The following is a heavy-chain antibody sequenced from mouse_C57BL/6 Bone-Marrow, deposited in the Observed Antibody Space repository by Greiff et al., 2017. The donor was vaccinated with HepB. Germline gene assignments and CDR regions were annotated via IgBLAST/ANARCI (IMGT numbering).Heavy chain of an antibody. CDR3: ARDARTTVVGGWYFDV. D-gene: IGHD1-1*01. V-gene: IGHV7-1*01. CDR2: SRNKANDYTT. Sequence: EVKLVDSGGGLVQSGRSLRLSCATSGFTFSDFYMEWVRQAPGKGLEWIAASRNKANDYTTEYSASVKGRFIVSRDTSQSILYLQMNALRAEDTAIYYCARDARTTVVGGWYFDVWGTGTTVTVSS. CDR1: GFTFSDFY. J-gene: IGHJ1*03.